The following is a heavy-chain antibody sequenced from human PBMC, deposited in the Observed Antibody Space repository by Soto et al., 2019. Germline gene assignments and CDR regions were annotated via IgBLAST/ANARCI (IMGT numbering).Heavy chain of an antibody. V-gene: IGHV3-7*03. D-gene: IGHD2-2*01. Sequence: GGSLRLSCAASGFTFITYWMSWVRQAPGKGLEWVATIKKDGSEKYYVDSVKGRFTISRDNAKNSQYLQMNSLRAEDTAVYYCARDLGSCSTTNCPQIFDYWGQGTLVTVSS. CDR1: GFTFITYW. CDR2: IKKDGSEK. J-gene: IGHJ4*02. CDR3: ARDLGSCSTTNCPQIFDY.